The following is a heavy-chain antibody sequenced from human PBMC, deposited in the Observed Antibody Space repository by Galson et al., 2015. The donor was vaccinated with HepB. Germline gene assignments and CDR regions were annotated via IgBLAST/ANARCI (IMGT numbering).Heavy chain of an antibody. J-gene: IGHJ4*02. CDR3: TRGIAAGRGIIPSRFDY. V-gene: IGHV3-49*03. CDR1: GFTFGDYI. D-gene: IGHD6-13*01. CDR2: IRSKAYGGTT. Sequence: SLRLSCATSGFTFGDYIMSWFRQTPGKGLEWVGFIRSKAYGGTTEYAASVKGRFTISRDDSKRIAYLQMNILKTEDTAVYYCTRGIAAGRGIIPSRFDYWGQGTLVTVSS.